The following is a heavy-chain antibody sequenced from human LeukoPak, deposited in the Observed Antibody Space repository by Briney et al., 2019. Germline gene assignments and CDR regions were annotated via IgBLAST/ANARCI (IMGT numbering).Heavy chain of an antibody. Sequence: GASVKVSCKASGGTFSSYAISWVRQAPGQGLEWMGGIIPIFGTANYAQKFQGRVTITADESTSTAYMELSSLRSEDTAVYYCARDRVAYYYDSSGYNDAFDIWGQGKMVTVSS. CDR2: IIPIFGTA. V-gene: IGHV1-69*13. CDR3: ARDRVAYYYDSSGYNDAFDI. CDR1: GGTFSSYA. J-gene: IGHJ3*02. D-gene: IGHD3-22*01.